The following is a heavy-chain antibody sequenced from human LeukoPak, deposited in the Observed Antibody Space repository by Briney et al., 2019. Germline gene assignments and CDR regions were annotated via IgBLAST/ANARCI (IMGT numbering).Heavy chain of an antibody. V-gene: IGHV3-48*01. CDR2: ISSSSSTI. CDR3: ARGVSVATINYMDV. J-gene: IGHJ6*03. D-gene: IGHD5-12*01. Sequence: GGTLRLSCAASGFTFSTYGMTWVRQAPGKGLGWVSYISSSSSTIYYADSVKGRFTISRDNAKNSLYLQMNSLRAEDTAVYYCARGVSVATINYMDVWGKGTTVTVSS. CDR1: GFTFSTYG.